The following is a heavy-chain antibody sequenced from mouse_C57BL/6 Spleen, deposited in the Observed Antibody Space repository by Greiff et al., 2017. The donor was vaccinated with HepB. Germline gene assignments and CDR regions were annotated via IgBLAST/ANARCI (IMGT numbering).Heavy chain of an antibody. D-gene: IGHD2-1*01. CDR1: GYAFSSSW. CDR2: IYPGDGDT. Sequence: QVQLKQSGPELVKPGASVKISCKASGYAFSSSWMNWVKQRPGKGLEWIGRIYPGDGDTNYNGKFKGKATLTADKSSSTAYMQLSSLTSEDAAVYFCARGGNYEEAWFAYWGQGTLVTVSA. CDR3: ARGGNYEEAWFAY. V-gene: IGHV1-82*01. J-gene: IGHJ3*01.